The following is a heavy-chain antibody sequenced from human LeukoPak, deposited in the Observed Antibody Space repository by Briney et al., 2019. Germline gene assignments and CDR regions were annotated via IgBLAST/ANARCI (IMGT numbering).Heavy chain of an antibody. D-gene: IGHD3-9*01. CDR3: ASRITIFERGPAAPFDP. V-gene: IGHV4-39*01. J-gene: IGHJ5*02. CDR2: IYYSGST. Sequence: TSETLSLTCTVSGGSISSSSYYWGWIRQPPGKGLEWIGGIYYSGSTYYNPSLKSRVTISVDTSKNQFSLKLSSVTAADTAVYYCASRITIFERGPAAPFDPWGQGTLVTVSS. CDR1: GGSISSSSYY.